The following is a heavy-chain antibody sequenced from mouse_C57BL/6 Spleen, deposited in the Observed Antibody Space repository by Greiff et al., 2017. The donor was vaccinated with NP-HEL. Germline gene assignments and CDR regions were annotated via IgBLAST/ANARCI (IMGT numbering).Heavy chain of an antibody. CDR2: IYPGDGDS. J-gene: IGHJ2*01. D-gene: IGHD1-1*01. CDR3: ERDDYGSGDD. V-gene: IGHV1-82*01. CDR1: GFAFSSSW. Sequence: VQLQQSGPELVKPGASVKISCKASGFAFSSSWMNWVKPRPGKGLEWIGRIYPGDGDSNYNGKFKGKATLAADKASSTTYMQLSSRTSEDSAVYFCERDDYGSGDDWGQGTTLTVSS.